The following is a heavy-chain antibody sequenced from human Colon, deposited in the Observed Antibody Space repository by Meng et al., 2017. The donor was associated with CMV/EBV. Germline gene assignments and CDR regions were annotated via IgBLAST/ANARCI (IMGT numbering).Heavy chain of an antibody. V-gene: IGHV3-74*01. D-gene: IGHD6-13*01. Sequence: ADSGFVFSGYWMHWVRQAPGKGLVWVSRTNSDGRSPSYADSVKGRFTISRDNAKNTLYLQMNSLGAEDTAVYYCATGYSNSWYSFDYWGLGTLVTVSS. CDR2: TNSDGRSP. CDR3: ATGYSNSWYSFDY. CDR1: GFVFSGYW. J-gene: IGHJ4*01.